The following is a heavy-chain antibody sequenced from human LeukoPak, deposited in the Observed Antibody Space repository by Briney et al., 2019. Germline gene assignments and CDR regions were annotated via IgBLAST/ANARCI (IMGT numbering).Heavy chain of an antibody. CDR3: ARVYSSSGFDWFDP. CDR1: GYTFTSYD. Sequence: GASVKVSCKASGYTFTSYDINWVRQATGQGLEWMGWMNPNSGNTGYAQKFQGRVTITRNTSISTAYMELSSLRSEDTAVYYCARVYSSSGFDWFDPWGQGTLVTVSS. D-gene: IGHD6-6*01. J-gene: IGHJ5*02. CDR2: MNPNSGNT. V-gene: IGHV1-8*03.